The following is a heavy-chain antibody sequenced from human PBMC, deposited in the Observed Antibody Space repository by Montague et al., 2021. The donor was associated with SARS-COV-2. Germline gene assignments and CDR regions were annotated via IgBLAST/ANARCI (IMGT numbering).Heavy chain of an antibody. V-gene: IGHV3-30*04. D-gene: IGHD3-16*02. CDR2: ISYDGSNK. J-gene: IGHJ4*02. Sequence: SLRLSCAASGFTFSSYAMHWVRQAPGKGLEWVAVISYDGSNKYYADSVKGRFTISRDNSKNTLYLQMNSLRAEDTAVYCCARDNYDYVWGSHRYIYWGQGTLVTVSS. CDR1: GFTFSSYA. CDR3: ARDNYDYVWGSHRYIY.